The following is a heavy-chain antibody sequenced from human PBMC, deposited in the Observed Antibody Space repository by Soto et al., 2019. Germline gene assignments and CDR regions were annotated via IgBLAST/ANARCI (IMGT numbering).Heavy chain of an antibody. D-gene: IGHD5-12*01. CDR3: ARDRLDALPRRRGYSGYANDGDY. CDR2: IIPILGIA. V-gene: IGHV1-69*08. CDR1: GRTFRSYT. Sequence: QVQLVQSGSEVQKPGSSVKVSCKASGRTFRSYTISWVRQAPGQGLEWMGRIIPILGIANYAQKFQGRVTITADKSTSTAYMELISLRSEDTAVYYCARDRLDALPRRRGYSGYANDGDYWGQGTLVTVSS. J-gene: IGHJ4*02.